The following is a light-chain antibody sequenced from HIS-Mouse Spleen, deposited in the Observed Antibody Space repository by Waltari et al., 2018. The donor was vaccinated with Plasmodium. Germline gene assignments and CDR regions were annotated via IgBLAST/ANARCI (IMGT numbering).Light chain of an antibody. CDR2: KAS. Sequence: IQMTKSPSTLSASVGARVTITCRASQRSSSWLAWYQQKPGKAPKLLLYKASILASGVPSRFSGSGSVTEFTLTISILQPDDFATYYCQQYNSYWTFGQGTKVEIK. V-gene: IGKV1-5*03. CDR3: QQYNSYWT. CDR1: QRSSSW. J-gene: IGKJ1*01.